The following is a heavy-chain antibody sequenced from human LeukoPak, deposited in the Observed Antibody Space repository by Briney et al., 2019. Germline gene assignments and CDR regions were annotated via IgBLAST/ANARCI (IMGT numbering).Heavy chain of an antibody. CDR3: ARAGYYGSGSYPIKFDY. D-gene: IGHD3-10*01. CDR2: ISYDGSNK. J-gene: IGHJ4*02. V-gene: IGHV3-30*04. CDR1: GFTFSSYA. Sequence: GGSLRLSCAASGFTFSSYAMHWVRQAPGKGLEWVAVISYDGSNKYYADSVKGRFTISRDNSKNTLYLQMNSLRAEDTAVYYCARAGYYGSGSYPIKFDYRGQGTLVTVSS.